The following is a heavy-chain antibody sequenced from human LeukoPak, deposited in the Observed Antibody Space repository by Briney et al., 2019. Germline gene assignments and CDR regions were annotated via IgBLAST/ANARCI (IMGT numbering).Heavy chain of an antibody. CDR1: GGSISSGGYY. Sequence: SETLSLTCTVSGGSISSGGYYWSWIRQHPGKGLEWIGYIYYSGSTYYNPSLKSRVTISVDTSKNQFSLKLSSVTAADTAVYYCARGACSSTSCYNAYYYYGMDVWGQGTTVTVSS. CDR3: ARGACSSTSCYNAYYYYGMDV. D-gene: IGHD2-2*02. V-gene: IGHV4-31*03. J-gene: IGHJ6*02. CDR2: IYYSGST.